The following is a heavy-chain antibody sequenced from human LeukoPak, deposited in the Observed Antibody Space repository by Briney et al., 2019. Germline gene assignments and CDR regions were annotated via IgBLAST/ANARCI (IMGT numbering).Heavy chain of an antibody. D-gene: IGHD3-16*01. J-gene: IGHJ3*02. CDR2: INHSGST. CDR1: GGSFSGYY. Sequence: SETLSLTCAVYGGSFSGYYWSWIRQPLGKGLEWIGEINHSGSTNYNPSLKSRVTISVDTSKNQFSLKLSSVTAADTAVYYCATLRLGAFDIWGQGTMVTVSS. V-gene: IGHV4-34*01. CDR3: ATLRLGAFDI.